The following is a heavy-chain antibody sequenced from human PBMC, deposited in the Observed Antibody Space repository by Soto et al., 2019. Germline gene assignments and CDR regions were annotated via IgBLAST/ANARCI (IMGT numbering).Heavy chain of an antibody. CDR1: GYTFTSYD. CDR3: ASADYDILTGYYWYYGMDV. CDR2: MNPNSGNT. D-gene: IGHD3-9*01. J-gene: IGHJ6*04. Sequence: ASVKVSCKASGYTFTSYDINWVRQATGQGLEWMGWMNPNSGNTGYAQKFQGRVTMTRNTSISTAYMELSSLRSEDTAVYYCASADYDILTGYYWYYGMDVWGKGTTVTVSS. V-gene: IGHV1-8*01.